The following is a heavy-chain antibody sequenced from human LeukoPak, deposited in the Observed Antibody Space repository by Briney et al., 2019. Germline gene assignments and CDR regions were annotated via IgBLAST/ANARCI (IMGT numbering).Heavy chain of an antibody. J-gene: IGHJ4*02. CDR3: SRGYNYRFDF. CDR2: INTDGKVT. Sequence: GGSLRLSCEVSGFTVSNFWMHWVRQGPGKGLEWVARINTDGKVTNYADFVRGRATISRDNAKNTLFLEMSGLRADDTAVYYCSRGYNYRFDFWGQGTLVVVSS. D-gene: IGHD3-22*01. V-gene: IGHV3-74*01. CDR1: GFTVSNFW.